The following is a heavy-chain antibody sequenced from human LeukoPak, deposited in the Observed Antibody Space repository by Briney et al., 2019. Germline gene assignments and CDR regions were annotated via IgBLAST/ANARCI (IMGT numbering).Heavy chain of an antibody. J-gene: IGHJ5*02. CDR3: ARVITMIVARANWFDP. V-gene: IGHV4-34*01. CDR2: INQSGNT. Sequence: PSETLSLTCAVFGGSLDGYYWNWIRQSPEKGLEWIGKINQSGNTNYNPSLKSRVTISVDTSKKQFSLKLSSVTAADTAVYYCARVITMIVARANWFDPWGQGTLVTVSS. CDR1: GGSLDGYY. D-gene: IGHD3-22*01.